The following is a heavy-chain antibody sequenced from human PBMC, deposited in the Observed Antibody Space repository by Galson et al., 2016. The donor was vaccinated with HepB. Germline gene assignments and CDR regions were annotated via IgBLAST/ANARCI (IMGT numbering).Heavy chain of an antibody. V-gene: IGHV4-59*01. CDR3: ARTLLSLFGGYGMDV. J-gene: IGHJ6*02. D-gene: IGHD3-10*01. CDR1: GDSISSSY. Sequence: SETLSLTCSVSGDSISSSYWSWIRQSPGKGLEWIGSIYYGGSAVYNPSLKSRLTISVDTSNNQFSLKVTSVTAADTAIYYCARTLLSLFGGYGMDVWGQGTTVTVSS. CDR2: IYYGGSA.